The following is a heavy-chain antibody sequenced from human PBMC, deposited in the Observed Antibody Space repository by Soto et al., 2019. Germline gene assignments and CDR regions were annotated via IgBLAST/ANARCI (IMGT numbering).Heavy chain of an antibody. CDR3: ARVAYGNGWIFDY. CDR1: GFTFSSYW. CDR2: IKQDGSEK. J-gene: IGHJ4*01. V-gene: IGHV3-7*01. D-gene: IGHD6-19*01. Sequence: PGGSLRLSCAASGFTFSSYWMSWVRQASGKGLEWVANIKQDGSEKYYVDSVKGRFTLSRDNAKNSLQLQMSSLRDEDTAIYFCARVAYGNGWIFDYRGQGTLVTVSS.